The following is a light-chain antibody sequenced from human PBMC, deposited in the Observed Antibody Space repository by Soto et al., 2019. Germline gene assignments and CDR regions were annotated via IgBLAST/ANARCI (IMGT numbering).Light chain of an antibody. J-gene: IGKJ1*01. CDR2: GAT. V-gene: IGKV3-15*01. Sequence: EIVMTQSPATLSVSPGERATLSCRASQNIRSNLAWYQQARGQAPRLHIYGATTRATGIPARYSGSGSGTEFTLTISSLQSEDFAVYYCQQYNYWPKTFGQGTEVEIK. CDR1: QNIRSN. CDR3: QQYNYWPKT.